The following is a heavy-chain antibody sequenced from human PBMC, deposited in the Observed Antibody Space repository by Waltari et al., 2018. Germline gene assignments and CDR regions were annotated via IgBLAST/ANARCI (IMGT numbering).Heavy chain of an antibody. V-gene: IGHV3-30*02. CDR3: ARGPGEVVTDDAFDI. CDR1: GFTFSSNG. J-gene: IGHJ3*02. CDR2: IRYDGGNK. Sequence: QVQLVESGGGVVQPGGSLRLSCAASGFTFSSNGMHWVRQAPGKALEWVAFIRYDGGNKYYADSVKGRFTISRDTSKNTLYLQMNSLRAEDTAVYYCARGPGEVVTDDAFDIWGQGTMVTVSS. D-gene: IGHD5-18*01.